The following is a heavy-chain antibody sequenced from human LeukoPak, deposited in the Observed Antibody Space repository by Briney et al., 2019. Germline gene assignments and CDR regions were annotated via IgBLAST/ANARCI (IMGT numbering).Heavy chain of an antibody. D-gene: IGHD3-16*02. CDR3: ARYVWGSYPTFEDY. V-gene: IGHV4-59*01. CDR2: IYFSGST. J-gene: IGHJ4*02. CDR1: GGSISSYY. Sequence: SETLSLTCTVSGGSISSYYWSWIRQPPGKGLEWIGYIYFSGSTNYNPYLKSRVTISVDTYKNQFSLRLSSVTAADTAVYYCARYVWGSYPTFEDYWGQGTLVTVSS.